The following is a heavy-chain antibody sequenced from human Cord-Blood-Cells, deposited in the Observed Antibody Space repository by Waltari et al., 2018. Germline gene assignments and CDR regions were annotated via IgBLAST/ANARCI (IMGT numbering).Heavy chain of an antibody. D-gene: IGHD3-22*01. CDR3: ARGLVVITTQAFDI. Sequence: QVQLVQSGAEVKKPGASVKVSCKASGYTFTGSYMHWLRRAPGQGLEWMGWINPNSGGTNYAQKFQGRVTMTRDTSISTAYMELSRLRSDDTAVYYCARGLVVITTQAFDIWGQGTMVTVSS. J-gene: IGHJ3*02. V-gene: IGHV1-2*02. CDR2: INPNSGGT. CDR1: GYTFTGSY.